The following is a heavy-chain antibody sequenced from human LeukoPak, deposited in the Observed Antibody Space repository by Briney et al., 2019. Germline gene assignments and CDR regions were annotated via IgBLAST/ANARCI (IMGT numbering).Heavy chain of an antibody. V-gene: IGHV3-9*01. CDR1: GFTFDDYA. J-gene: IGHJ4*02. CDR3: AKRRDYGDYGGGLDFDY. CDR2: ISWNSGSI. Sequence: GGSLRLSCAASGFTFDDYAMHWVRHAPGKGLERVSSISWNSGSIGYADSVKGRFTISRDNAKNSLYLQMNSLRAEDTALYYCAKRRDYGDYGGGLDFDYWGQGTLVTVSS. D-gene: IGHD4-17*01.